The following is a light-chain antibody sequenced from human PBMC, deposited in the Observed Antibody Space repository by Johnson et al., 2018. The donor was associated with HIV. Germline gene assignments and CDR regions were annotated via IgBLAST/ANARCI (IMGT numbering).Light chain of an antibody. CDR2: DNN. CDR3: GTWDSSLRVNF. J-gene: IGLJ1*01. Sequence: QPVLTQPPSVSAAPGQKVTISCSGSSSNIGNSYVSWYQQLPGTAPKLLIYDNNKRPSGIPDRFSGSKSGTSATLAITGLQTGDEADYHCGTWDSSLRVNFFGTGTRVTVL. CDR1: SSNIGNSY. V-gene: IGLV1-51*01.